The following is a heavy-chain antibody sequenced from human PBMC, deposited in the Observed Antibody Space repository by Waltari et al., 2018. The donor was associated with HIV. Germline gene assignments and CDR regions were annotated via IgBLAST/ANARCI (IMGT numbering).Heavy chain of an antibody. CDR3: AQGRVHIRTYLDP. CDR1: GYSFTSSH. Sequence: QAQLVQSGAEVKKPGASVRISCKTTGYSFTSSHTHWVRQVRGQGLEWMGINNPTGGSATYAQKFQGRLTMTKDTSTGTVYMELSNLKFEDTAFYFCAQGRVHIRTYLDPWGQGTLVTVSS. J-gene: IGHJ5*02. V-gene: IGHV1-46*03. CDR2: NNPTGGSA. D-gene: IGHD6-6*01.